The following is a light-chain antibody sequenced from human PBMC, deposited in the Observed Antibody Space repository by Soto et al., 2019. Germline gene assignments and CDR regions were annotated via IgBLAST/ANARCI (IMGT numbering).Light chain of an antibody. V-gene: IGLV1-51*01. CDR1: SSNVGGNY. Sequence: QSVLTQPPSVSAAPGQKVTISCSGSSSNVGGNYVSWYPVLPQTAPKLLIYDNHKRHSGIPDRFSGSKSGTSATLGITDLQTGDEAEYYCGTWDISLDTVVFGGGTKVTVL. CDR3: GTWDISLDTVV. J-gene: IGLJ2*01. CDR2: DNH.